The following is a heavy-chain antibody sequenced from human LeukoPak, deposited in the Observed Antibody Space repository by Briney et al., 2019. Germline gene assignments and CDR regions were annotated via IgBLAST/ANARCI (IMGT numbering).Heavy chain of an antibody. CDR1: GFTFTSYS. J-gene: IGHJ6*02. CDR2: TSDRGDYT. D-gene: IGHD2-15*01. Sequence: GGSLRLSCAASGFTFTSYSMSWVRQAPGKGLEWVSGTSDRGDYTYYADSVKGRFTISRDNAKNSLYLQMNSLGAEDTAVYYCARDEPVVVVPATPYYGMDVWGQGTTVTVSS. V-gene: IGHV3-23*01. CDR3: ARDEPVVVVPATPYYGMDV.